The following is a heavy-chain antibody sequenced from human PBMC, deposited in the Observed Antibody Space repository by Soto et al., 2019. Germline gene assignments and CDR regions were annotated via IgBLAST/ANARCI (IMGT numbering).Heavy chain of an antibody. Sequence: LRLSCAASGFTFSSYEMNWVRQAPGKGLEWVSYISSSGSTIYYADSVKGRFTISRDNAKNSLYLQMNSLRAEDTAVYYCARQYYDFWSGYPIPTWFDPWGQGTLVTVSS. J-gene: IGHJ5*02. CDR1: GFTFSSYE. CDR3: ARQYYDFWSGYPIPTWFDP. D-gene: IGHD3-3*01. CDR2: ISSSGSTI. V-gene: IGHV3-48*03.